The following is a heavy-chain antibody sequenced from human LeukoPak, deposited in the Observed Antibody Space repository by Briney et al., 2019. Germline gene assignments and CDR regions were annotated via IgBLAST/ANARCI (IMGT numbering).Heavy chain of an antibody. CDR1: GFTFSSYN. CDR2: ISSNTSYI. CDR3: ARARTVTTLEFPNNYGTDV. V-gene: IGHV3-21*01. D-gene: IGHD4-17*01. J-gene: IGHJ6*02. Sequence: GGSLRLSCAASGFTFSSYNMNWVRQAPGKGLEWVSSISSNTSYIYYADSVKGRFTISRDNAKNSLYLQMNSLRAEDTAVYYCARARTVTTLEFPNNYGTDVWGQGTTVTVPS.